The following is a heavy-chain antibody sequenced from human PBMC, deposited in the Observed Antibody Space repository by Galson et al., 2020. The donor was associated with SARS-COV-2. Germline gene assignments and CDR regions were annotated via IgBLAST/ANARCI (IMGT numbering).Heavy chain of an antibody. D-gene: IGHD3-22*01. CDR1: GFTFSSYD. Sequence: GGSLRLSCAASGFTFSSYDMHWVRQATGKGLEWVSAIGTAGDTYYPGSVKGRFTISRENAKNSLYLQMNSLRAGDTAVYYCARGTMIEKYYYGMDVWGQGTTVTVSS. CDR3: ARGTMIEKYYYGMDV. V-gene: IGHV3-13*04. J-gene: IGHJ6*02. CDR2: IGTAGDT.